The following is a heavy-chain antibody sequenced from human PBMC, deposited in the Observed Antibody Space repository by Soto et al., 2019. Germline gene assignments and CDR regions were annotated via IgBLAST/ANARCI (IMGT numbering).Heavy chain of an antibody. CDR1: SGSISSYF. J-gene: IGHJ4*02. V-gene: IGHV4-59*01. CDR2: KYDTGST. D-gene: IGHD6-13*01. CDR3: ARGWSSSWPY. Sequence: KPSETLCLTCTVSSGSISSYFWSWIRQAPGKGLEWIAFKYDTGSTNYNPSLKGRGSISVDASKNQISLTVNAVTAADTAVYYCARGWSSSWPYWGQGILVTVSS.